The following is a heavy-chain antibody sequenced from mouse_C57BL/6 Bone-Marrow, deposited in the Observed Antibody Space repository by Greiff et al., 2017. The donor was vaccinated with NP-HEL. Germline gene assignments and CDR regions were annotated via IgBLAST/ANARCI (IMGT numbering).Heavy chain of an antibody. V-gene: IGHV1-81*01. CDR2: IYPRSGNT. CDR1: GYTFTSYG. CDR3: ARWQYYGSSYDYFDY. Sequence: VQLQQSGAELARPGASVKLSCKASGYTFTSYGISWVKQRTGQGLEWIGEIYPRSGNTYYNEKFKGKATLTAVKSSSTAYMELRSLTSEDSAVYFCARWQYYGSSYDYFDYWGQGTTLTVSS. D-gene: IGHD1-1*01. J-gene: IGHJ2*01.